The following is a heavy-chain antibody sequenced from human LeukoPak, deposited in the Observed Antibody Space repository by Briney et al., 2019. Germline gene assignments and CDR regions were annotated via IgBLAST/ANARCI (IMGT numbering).Heavy chain of an antibody. D-gene: IGHD2-15*01. CDR1: GFTFSSYA. CDR2: ISGGGGST. Sequence: GGSLRLSCAASGFTFSSYAMTWVRQAPGKGLEWVSTISGGGGSTYYADSVKGRFTISRDNSKDTLYLQMNSLRAEDTALYYCYCCGILEIAYYWGQGTRDTVPS. V-gene: IGHV3-23*01. CDR3: YCCGILEIAYY. J-gene: IGHJ4*02.